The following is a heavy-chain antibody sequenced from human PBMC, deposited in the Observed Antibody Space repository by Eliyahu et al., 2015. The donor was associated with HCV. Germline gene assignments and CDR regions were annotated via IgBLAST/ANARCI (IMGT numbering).Heavy chain of an antibody. V-gene: IGHV4-59*01. CDR1: GXSITXYX. Sequence: QVQLQESGPGLVKPSETLSLTCTVSGXSITXYXWXWXRQPPGEGLEWIGYIHYSGSXNYNPSLKSRVTISVDTSKNQFSLNLTSVTAADTAVYYCASGGGGIAVAGTGGWFDPWGQGTLVTVSS. CDR3: ASGGGGIAVAGTGGWFDP. J-gene: IGHJ5*02. CDR2: IHYSGSX. D-gene: IGHD6-19*01.